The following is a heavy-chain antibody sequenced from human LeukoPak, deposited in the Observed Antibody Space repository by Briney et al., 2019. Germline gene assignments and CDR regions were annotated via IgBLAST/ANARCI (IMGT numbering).Heavy chain of an antibody. V-gene: IGHV4-31*03. Sequence: PSETLSLTCTVSGGSISSGGYYWSWIRQHPGKGLEWIGYIYYSGSTYYNPSLKSRVTISVDTSKNQFSLKLSSVTAADTAVYYCARGNRDYYYMDVWGKGTTVTVSS. CDR1: GGSISSGGYY. CDR2: IYYSGST. D-gene: IGHD1-14*01. J-gene: IGHJ6*03. CDR3: ARGNRDYYYMDV.